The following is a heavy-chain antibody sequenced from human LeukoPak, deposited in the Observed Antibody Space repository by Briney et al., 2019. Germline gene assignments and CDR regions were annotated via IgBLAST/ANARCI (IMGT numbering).Heavy chain of an antibody. CDR1: GGTFSSYA. CDR3: ARTDFWSGYYHQVDY. V-gene: IGHV1-18*01. D-gene: IGHD3-3*01. J-gene: IGHJ4*02. CDR2: ISAYNGNT. Sequence: ASVKVSCKASGGTFSSYAISWVRQAPGQGLEWMGWISAYNGNTNYAQKLQGRVTMTTDTSTSTAYMELRSLRSDDTAVYYCARTDFWSGYYHQVDYWGQGTLVTVSS.